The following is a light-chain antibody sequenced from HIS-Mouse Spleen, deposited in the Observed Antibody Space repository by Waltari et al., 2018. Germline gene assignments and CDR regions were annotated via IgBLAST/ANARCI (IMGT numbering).Light chain of an antibody. V-gene: IGLV5-45*03. J-gene: IGLJ2*01. CDR1: SGTNVGTYR. CDR2: YKSDSDK. CDR3: MIWHSSAWV. Sequence: QAVLTQPSSLSASPGASASLTCTLRSGTNVGTYRIYWYQPTPGSPPQYLLRYKSDSDKQQGSGVPSRFSGSKDASANAGILLISGLQSEDEADYYCMIWHSSAWVFGGGTKLTVL.